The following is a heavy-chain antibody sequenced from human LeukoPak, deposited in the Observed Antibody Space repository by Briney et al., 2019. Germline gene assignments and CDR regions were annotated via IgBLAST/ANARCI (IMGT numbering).Heavy chain of an antibody. CDR1: GFTFSSYR. CDR2: ISTDGSST. CDR3: ARASEAGTNWFDP. J-gene: IGHJ5*02. D-gene: IGHD6-19*01. V-gene: IGHV3-74*01. Sequence: GGSLRLSCAASGFTFSSYRMHWVRQAPGKGLVWVSRISTDGSSTSYTDSVKGRFTISRDNAKNTLYLQMNSLRAEDTAVYFCARASEAGTNWFDPWGQGTLVTVSS.